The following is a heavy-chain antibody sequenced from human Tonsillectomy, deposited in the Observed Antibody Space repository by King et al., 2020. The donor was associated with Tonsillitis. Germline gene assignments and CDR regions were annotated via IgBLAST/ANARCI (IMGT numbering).Heavy chain of an antibody. CDR2: IKQDGSEK. V-gene: IGHV3-7*01. Sequence: VQLVESGGDLVQPGGSLRLSCAASGFTFSSYWMNWVRQPPGKGLEWVANIKQDGSEKYYVDSVKGRFTISRDNAKNSLYLQMNSLRAQDTAVDYCAREWFGELSDYFYFWGQGTLVTVSS. CDR1: GFTFSSYW. CDR3: AREWFGELSDYFYF. D-gene: IGHD3-10*01. J-gene: IGHJ4*02.